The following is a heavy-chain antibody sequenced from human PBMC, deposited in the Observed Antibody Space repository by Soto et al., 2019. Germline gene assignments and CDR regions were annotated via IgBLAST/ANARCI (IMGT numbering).Heavy chain of an antibody. J-gene: IGHJ4*02. D-gene: IGHD3-10*01. CDR1: GFTFSSHN. CDR3: ARELSTMIRAYN. CDR2: IGTSDSSI. V-gene: IGHV3-21*02. Sequence: EVQLVESGGGLVKPGVSLRHSCAASGFTFSSHNIYWFRQPPGKGLEWVSSIGTSDSSIYYADSVRGRFTISKDNAKNSVYLQMDSLRAEDTAIYHCARELSTMIRAYNWDQGTLVTVSS.